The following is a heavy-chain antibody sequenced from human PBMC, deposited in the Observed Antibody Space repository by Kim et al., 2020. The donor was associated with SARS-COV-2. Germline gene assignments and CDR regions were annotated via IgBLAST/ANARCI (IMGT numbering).Heavy chain of an antibody. V-gene: IGHV3-30*02. CDR2: DGSHK. Sequence: DGSHKNHADSVKGRFTISRDNSKNTLYRQMNSLTSEDTAVYYCATLDAFDIWGQGTMVTVSS. J-gene: IGHJ3*02. CDR3: ATLDAFDI.